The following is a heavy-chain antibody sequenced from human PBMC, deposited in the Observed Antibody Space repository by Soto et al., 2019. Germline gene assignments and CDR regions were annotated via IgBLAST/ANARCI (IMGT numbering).Heavy chain of an antibody. V-gene: IGHV4-59*01. J-gene: IGHJ4*02. D-gene: IGHD3-3*01. CDR3: ARDGSGYDFWSGPYFFDY. CDR2: MYYNGRT. CDR1: GGSISTYY. Sequence: SETLSLTCTVSGGSISTYYWSWIRQPPGKGLEWIGCMYYNGRTNYNPSLESRVTISLDTSKSQFSLKLSSVSAADTAVYYCARDGSGYDFWSGPYFFDYWGPGTLVTVSS.